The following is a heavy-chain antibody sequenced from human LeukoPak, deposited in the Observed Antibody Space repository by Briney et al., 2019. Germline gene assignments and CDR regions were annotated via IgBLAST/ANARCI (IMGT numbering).Heavy chain of an antibody. Sequence: SETLSLTCTVSGGSISSGSYYWSWIRQPAGKGLEWIGRIYTSGSTNYNPSLKSRVTISVDTSKNQFSLKLSSVTAADTAVYYCATHFTKEQLVFGDYYYYMDVWGKGTTVTVSS. CDR2: IYTSGST. J-gene: IGHJ6*03. CDR1: GGSISSGSYY. V-gene: IGHV4-61*02. CDR3: ATHFTKEQLVFGDYYYYMDV. D-gene: IGHD6-6*01.